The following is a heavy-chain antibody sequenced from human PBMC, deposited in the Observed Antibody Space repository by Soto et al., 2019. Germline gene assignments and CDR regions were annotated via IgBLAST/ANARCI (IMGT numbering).Heavy chain of an antibody. V-gene: IGHV3-30-3*01. CDR3: ARAMDITRIVVVVDAFDI. CDR1: GFTFSSYA. J-gene: IGHJ3*02. Sequence: QVQLVESGGGVVQPGRSLRLSSAASGFTFSSYAMHWVRQAPGKGLEWVAVISYDGSNKYYADSVKGRVTISRDNSKNTLYLQMNSLRAEDTAVYYGARAMDITRIVVVVDAFDIWGQGTMVTVSS. CDR2: ISYDGSNK. D-gene: IGHD3-22*01.